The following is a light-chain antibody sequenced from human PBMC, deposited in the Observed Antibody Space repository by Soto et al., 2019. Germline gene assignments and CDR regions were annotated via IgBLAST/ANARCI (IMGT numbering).Light chain of an antibody. Sequence: DIHLTQSPSSLSASVGDRVTISCRATQGIGTYLTWYQQKPGRAPNLLIYDASTLQTGAPSRFSGRASATNFTLTISSLQHEDVVAYFCQQNYNTPPWTFGQGTRVEI. CDR1: QGIGTY. J-gene: IGKJ1*01. CDR2: DAS. V-gene: IGKV1-39*01. CDR3: QQNYNTPPWT.